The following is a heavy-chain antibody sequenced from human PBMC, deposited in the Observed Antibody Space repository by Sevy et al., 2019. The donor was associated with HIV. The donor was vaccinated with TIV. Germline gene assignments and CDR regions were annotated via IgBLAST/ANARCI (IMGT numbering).Heavy chain of an antibody. J-gene: IGHJ4*02. V-gene: IGHV3-33*01. Sequence: GGPLRLSCAASGFTFSSYGMHWVRQAPGKGLGWVAVIWYDGSNKYYPDSVRGRFTICRNNSKNTLYLQMNSLRAEDTAVYYCARGQLFFDYWGQGTLVTVSS. D-gene: IGHD3-10*01. CDR2: IWYDGSNK. CDR1: GFTFSSYG. CDR3: ARGQLFFDY.